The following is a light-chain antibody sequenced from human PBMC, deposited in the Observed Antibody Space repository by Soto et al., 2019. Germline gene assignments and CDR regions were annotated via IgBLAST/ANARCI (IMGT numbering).Light chain of an antibody. CDR2: AAS. V-gene: IGKV1-9*01. Sequence: DIQLTQSPSFLSASVGDRVTITCRASQGISSYLAWYQQKPGKAPKLLIYAASTLQSGVPSRFSGSGSGTEFTHTISSLQPEDFATYYCQQLNSFPITFGQGTRLEIK. CDR1: QGISSY. CDR3: QQLNSFPIT. J-gene: IGKJ5*01.